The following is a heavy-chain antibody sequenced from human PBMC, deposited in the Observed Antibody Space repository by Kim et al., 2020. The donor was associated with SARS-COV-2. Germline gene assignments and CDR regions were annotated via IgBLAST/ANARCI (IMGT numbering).Heavy chain of an antibody. D-gene: IGHD1-1*01. Sequence: GGSLRLPCEASGFTLSNYWMHWVRQPPGKGLVWVSRISSDGSATDYADSVKGRFTISRDSAKNTLYLQMNGLRAEDTALYYCLRGYKNAFDHWGQGALVTVSS. V-gene: IGHV3-74*01. J-gene: IGHJ5*02. CDR3: LRGYKNAFDH. CDR2: ISSDGSAT. CDR1: GFTLSNYW.